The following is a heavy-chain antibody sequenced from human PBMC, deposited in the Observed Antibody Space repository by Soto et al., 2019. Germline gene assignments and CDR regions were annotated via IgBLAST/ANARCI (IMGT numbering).Heavy chain of an antibody. J-gene: IGHJ4*02. V-gene: IGHV1-69*01. CDR3: ARLYYYDSSGYYPSRYFDY. CDR1: GGTFSSYA. Sequence: QVQLVQSGAEVKKPGSSVKVSCKASGGTFSSYAISWVRQAPGQGLEWMGGIIPIFGTANYAQKFQGRVTITADESTSTAYMELSSLRSEDTAVYYCARLYYYDSSGYYPSRYFDYWGQGTLVIVSS. CDR2: IIPIFGTA. D-gene: IGHD3-22*01.